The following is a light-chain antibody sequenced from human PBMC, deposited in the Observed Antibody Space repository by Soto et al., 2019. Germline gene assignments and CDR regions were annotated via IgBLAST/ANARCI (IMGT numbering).Light chain of an antibody. CDR1: QSVTSY. CDR3: HQYGNWPRT. J-gene: IGKJ2*01. V-gene: IGKV3-11*01. Sequence: EIVLTQSPATLSLSPGEKATLSCRASQSVTSYLAWYQHKPGQAPRLLVYDSSSRATGIPARFSGSGSGTDFTLTINSLEPEDFAVYYCHQYGNWPRTFGQGTKVDIK. CDR2: DSS.